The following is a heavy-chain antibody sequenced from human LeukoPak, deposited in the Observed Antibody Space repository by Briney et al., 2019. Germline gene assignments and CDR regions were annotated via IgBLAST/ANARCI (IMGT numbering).Heavy chain of an antibody. J-gene: IGHJ4*02. D-gene: IGHD6-19*01. CDR2: INHSGST. CDR1: GGSFSGYY. Sequence: PSETLSLTCAVYGGSFSGYYWSWIRQPPGKGLEWIGEINHSGSTNYNPSLKSRVTISVDTSKNQFSLKLSSVTAADTAVYYCARRVQWLGYFDYWGQGTLVTVSS. V-gene: IGHV4-34*01. CDR3: ARRVQWLGYFDY.